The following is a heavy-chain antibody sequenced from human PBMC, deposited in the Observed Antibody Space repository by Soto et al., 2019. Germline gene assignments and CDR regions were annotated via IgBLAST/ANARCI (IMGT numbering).Heavy chain of an antibody. CDR2: LSSSGSTI. Sequence: PGGPLRLSCAPSGFTFSSYDMNWVRQAPGKGLEWVSYLSSSGSTIYYADPVKGRFTLSRDNAKNSLYLQMNSLRAEDTAVYYCARDQTTVTRYYYGMDVWGQGTTVTVSS. V-gene: IGHV3-48*03. J-gene: IGHJ6*02. D-gene: IGHD4-4*01. CDR1: GFTFSSYD. CDR3: ARDQTTVTRYYYGMDV.